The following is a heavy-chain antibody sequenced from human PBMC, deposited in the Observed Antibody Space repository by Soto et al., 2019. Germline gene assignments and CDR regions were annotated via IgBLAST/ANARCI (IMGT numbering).Heavy chain of an antibody. Sequence: QLQLQESSPGLVKPSETLSLTCTVSGGSISSSSYYWGWIRQPPGKGLEWIGSIYYSGSTYYNPSLKSRVTISVDTSKNQFSLKLSSVTAADTAVYYCARLGGTYRNWFDPWGQGTLVTVSS. CDR1: GGSISSSSYY. V-gene: IGHV4-39*01. J-gene: IGHJ5*02. D-gene: IGHD1-26*01. CDR3: ARLGGTYRNWFDP. CDR2: IYYSGST.